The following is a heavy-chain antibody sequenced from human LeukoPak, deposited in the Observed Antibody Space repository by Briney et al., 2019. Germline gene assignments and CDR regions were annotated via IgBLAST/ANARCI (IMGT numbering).Heavy chain of an antibody. Sequence: ASVKVSCKASGYTFTGYYTHWVRQAPGQGLEWMGWINPNSGGTNYAQKFQGRVTMTRDTSISTAYMELSRLRSDDTAVYYCAVTMIVVVAPFDYWGQGTLVTVSS. CDR2: INPNSGGT. J-gene: IGHJ4*02. D-gene: IGHD3-22*01. CDR1: GYTFTGYY. V-gene: IGHV1-2*02. CDR3: AVTMIVVVAPFDY.